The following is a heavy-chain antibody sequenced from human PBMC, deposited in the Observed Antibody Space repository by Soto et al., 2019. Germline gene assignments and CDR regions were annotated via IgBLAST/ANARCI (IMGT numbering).Heavy chain of an antibody. CDR1: GFTVSSHA. Sequence: EVQVLESGGGLVQPGGSLRLSCEGSGFTVSSHAMTWIRQAPGKGPEWVSTVTVDGGTYYADSVKGRFAMFRDTSENTLYLQINSLGAEDTAAYYCAPHVSCSGGSCKYDAFDIRGKGTMVTVSS. D-gene: IGHD2-15*01. V-gene: IGHV3-23*01. CDR3: APHVSCSGGSCKYDAFDI. CDR2: VTVDGGT. J-gene: IGHJ3*02.